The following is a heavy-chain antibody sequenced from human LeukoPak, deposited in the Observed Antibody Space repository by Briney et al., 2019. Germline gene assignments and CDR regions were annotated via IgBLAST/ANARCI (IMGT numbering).Heavy chain of an antibody. CDR1: GFTFSSYA. V-gene: IGHV3-23*01. CDR2: ISGSGGST. Sequence: GGSLRLSCAASGFTFSSYAMSWVRQAPGKGLEWVSAISGSGGSTYYADSVKGRFTISRDNSKNTLYLQMNSLRAEDTAVYYCAKETIFGVVPLYDAFDIWGQGTMVTVSS. D-gene: IGHD3-3*01. J-gene: IGHJ3*02. CDR3: AKETIFGVVPLYDAFDI.